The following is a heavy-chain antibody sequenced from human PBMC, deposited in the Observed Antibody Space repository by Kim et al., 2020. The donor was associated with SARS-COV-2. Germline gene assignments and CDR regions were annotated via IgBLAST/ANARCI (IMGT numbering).Heavy chain of an antibody. J-gene: IGHJ1*01. D-gene: IGHD3-16*01. CDR1: GFIFPHFA. V-gene: IGHV3-43*02. CDR2: IDGDAANS. CDR3: AKREQGQLGPLQY. Sequence: GGSLRLSCAASGFIFPHFAMHWVRQAPGKSPEWVSLIDGDAANSYYADSVKGRFTISRDNSRNSLYLEMNSLRTDDTALYYCAKREQGQLGPLQYWGQGTPVTVTS.